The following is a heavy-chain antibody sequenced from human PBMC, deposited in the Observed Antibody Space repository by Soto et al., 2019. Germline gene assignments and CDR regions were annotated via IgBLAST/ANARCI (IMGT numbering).Heavy chain of an antibody. CDR2: IFASGDNT. Sequence: EVQVLESGGGLVQPGGSLRLSCAASGVRFSDYAMTWVRQVPGRGLEWVSSIFASGDNTQYADSVKGRFTISRENSRDTLYLQMNSLRVEDTAVYYCARDPNGDYVGAFAIWGQGTMVTVSS. CDR1: GVRFSDYA. V-gene: IGHV3-23*01. D-gene: IGHD4-17*01. J-gene: IGHJ3*02. CDR3: ARDPNGDYVGAFAI.